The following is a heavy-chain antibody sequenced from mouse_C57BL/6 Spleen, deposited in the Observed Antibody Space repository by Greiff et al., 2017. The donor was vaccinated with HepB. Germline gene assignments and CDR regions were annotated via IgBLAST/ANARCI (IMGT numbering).Heavy chain of an antibody. CDR1: GYTFTDYN. D-gene: IGHD1-1*01. Sequence: VQLQQSGPELVKPGASVKIPCKASGYTFTDYNMDWVKQSHGKSLEWIGDINPNNGGTIYNQKFKGKATLTVDKSSSTAYMELRSLTSEDTAVYYCARRSVYGSYWYFDVWGTGTTVTVSS. CDR3: ARRSVYGSYWYFDV. V-gene: IGHV1-18*01. J-gene: IGHJ1*03. CDR2: INPNNGGT.